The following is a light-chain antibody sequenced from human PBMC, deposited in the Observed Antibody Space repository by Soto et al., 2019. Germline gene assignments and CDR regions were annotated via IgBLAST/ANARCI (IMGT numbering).Light chain of an antibody. J-gene: IGKJ5*01. Sequence: IVLTQSPGTLSLSPGDRATLSCRASQSVTNNYLAWYQQKPSQAPRLLIFGASSRAAGIPDRFSGSGSGTEFTLTISSLQSEDFAVYYCQQYNNWPFITFGQGTRLEIK. CDR2: GAS. CDR1: QSVTNN. V-gene: IGKV3D-15*01. CDR3: QQYNNWPFIT.